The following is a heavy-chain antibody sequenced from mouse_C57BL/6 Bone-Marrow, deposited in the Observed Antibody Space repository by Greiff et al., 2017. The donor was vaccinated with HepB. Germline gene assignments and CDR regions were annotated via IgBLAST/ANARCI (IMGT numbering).Heavy chain of an antibody. Sequence: QVQLQQPGAELVRPGTSVKLSCKASGYTFTSYWMHWVKQRPGQGLEWIGVIDPSDSYTNYNQKFTGKATLTVDTSSSTAYMQLSSLTSEDSAVYYCANYYGSSYEAYWGQGTLVTVSA. CDR2: IDPSDSYT. D-gene: IGHD1-1*01. J-gene: IGHJ3*01. CDR1: GYTFTSYW. V-gene: IGHV1-59*01. CDR3: ANYYGSSYEAY.